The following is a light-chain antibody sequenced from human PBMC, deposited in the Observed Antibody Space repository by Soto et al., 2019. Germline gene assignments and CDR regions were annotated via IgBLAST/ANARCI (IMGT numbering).Light chain of an antibody. CDR1: QGISNY. J-gene: IGKJ4*01. CDR3: LQDYNYPLT. Sequence: IQMAPSPSSVSACVGAKVTITCRASQGISNYLAWYQQKPGKAPKLLIYAASTLQSGVPSRFSGSGSGTDFTLTISSLQPEDFATYYCLQDYNYPLTFAGGSKVDIK. CDR2: AAS. V-gene: IGKV1-6*01.